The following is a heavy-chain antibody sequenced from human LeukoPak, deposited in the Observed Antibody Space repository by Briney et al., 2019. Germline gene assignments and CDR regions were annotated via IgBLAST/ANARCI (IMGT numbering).Heavy chain of an antibody. D-gene: IGHD3-22*01. CDR1: GFTFSHYG. CDR3: ARDDDTSGHYSYFNQ. J-gene: IGHJ1*01. CDR2: IWHDGSKE. V-gene: IGHV3-33*01. Sequence: GRSLRLSRAASGFTFSHYGMNWVRQAPGKGLQWVGGIWHDGSKEYYAGSVKGRFTISRDNSKNTVDLHMNSLRVEDTAVYYCARDDDTSGHYSYFNQWGQGTLVTVSS.